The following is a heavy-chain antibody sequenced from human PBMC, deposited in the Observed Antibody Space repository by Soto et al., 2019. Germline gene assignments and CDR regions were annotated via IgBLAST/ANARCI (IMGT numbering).Heavy chain of an antibody. CDR2: LGAYKGHT. CDR1: GYPFTSYG. J-gene: IGHJ5*02. D-gene: IGHD6-19*01. Sequence: GASVKVSSKASGYPFTSYGISWVRQPPGQGLVWLGGLGAYKGHTHYTQHLQGIVTMTTETSTSTVYMDVRSLRSDDTAVYYCPRAGLQQTSGGSRSAPYDWCDPWGEGTVVTV. CDR3: PRAGLQQTSGGSRSAPYDWCDP. V-gene: IGHV1-18*01.